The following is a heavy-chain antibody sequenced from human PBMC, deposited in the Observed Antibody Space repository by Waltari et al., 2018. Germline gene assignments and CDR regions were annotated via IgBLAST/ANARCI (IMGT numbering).Heavy chain of an antibody. CDR1: GFTLSGST. Sequence: EVQVVESGGGLVQPGGSLHISCATSGFTLSGSTIHWVRQTSGKGLEWIGRIRSKPNNYATRYTASVEGRFTISRDDSENTAYLQMNSLMTEDTAVYYCTGGAVTGTDFWGQGTLVTVSS. V-gene: IGHV3-73*01. D-gene: IGHD6-13*01. CDR2: IRSKPNNYAT. CDR3: TGGAVTGTDF. J-gene: IGHJ4*02.